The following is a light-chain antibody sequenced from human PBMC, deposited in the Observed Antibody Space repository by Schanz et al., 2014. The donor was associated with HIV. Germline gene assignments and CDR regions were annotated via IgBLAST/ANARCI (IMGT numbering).Light chain of an antibody. Sequence: EIVLTQSPGRLSLSPGERATLSCRASQSVSSSYLAWYQQKPGQAPRLLIYSASYRATGVPARFSGSGSGTDFTLTISRLEPEDFAVYFCQHFDHSVVTFGGGTKVEIK. V-gene: IGKV3-20*01. CDR2: SAS. CDR1: QSVSSSY. J-gene: IGKJ4*01. CDR3: QHFDHSVVT.